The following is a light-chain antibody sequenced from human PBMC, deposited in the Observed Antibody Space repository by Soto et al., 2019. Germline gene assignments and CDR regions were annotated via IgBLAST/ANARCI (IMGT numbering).Light chain of an antibody. CDR3: CSYAGSRIVV. Sequence: QSALTQPASVSGSPGQSITISCTGTSSDVGSYNLVSWYQHHPGKAPKLIISEGSRRPSGISNRFSGSKSGNTASLTISGLQPEDEADYYCCSYAGSRIVVFGGGTKLTVL. CDR1: SSDVGSYNL. V-gene: IGLV2-23*01. J-gene: IGLJ2*01. CDR2: EGS.